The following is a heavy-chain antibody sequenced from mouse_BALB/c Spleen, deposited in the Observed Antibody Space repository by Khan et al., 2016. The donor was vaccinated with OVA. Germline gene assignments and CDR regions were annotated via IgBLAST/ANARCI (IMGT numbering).Heavy chain of an antibody. CDR2: VNPNTGNT. V-gene: IGHV1-26*01. CDR3: ARGYGCVAY. Sequence: EVQLQQSGPDLVKPGASVKMSCKASGYSFTGYYMNWVKQSHGKSLECIGRVNPNTGNTNYNQKFKGKAILIVDTSSSTAYMELRSLTSEDSAVYYCARGYGCVAYWGQGTLVTVSA. J-gene: IGHJ3*01. D-gene: IGHD1-2*01. CDR1: GYSFTGYY.